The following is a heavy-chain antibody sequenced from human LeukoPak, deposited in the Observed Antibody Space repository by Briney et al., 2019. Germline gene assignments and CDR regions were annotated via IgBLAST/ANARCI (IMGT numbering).Heavy chain of an antibody. J-gene: IGHJ4*02. CDR3: ARDRVFDWFHRGGYFDY. CDR1: GYTFTGYY. Sequence: GASVKVSCKASGYTFTGYYMHWVRQAPGQGLEWMGWINPNSGGTNYAQKFQGRVTMTRDTSISTAYMELSRLRSDDTAVYYCARDRVFDWFHRGGYFDYWGQGTLVTVSS. CDR2: INPNSGGT. V-gene: IGHV1-2*02. D-gene: IGHD3-9*01.